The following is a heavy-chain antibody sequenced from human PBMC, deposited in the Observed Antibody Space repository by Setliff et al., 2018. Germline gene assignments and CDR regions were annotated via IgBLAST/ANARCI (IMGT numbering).Heavy chain of an antibody. CDR3: AREGVDTRSSTDYRYYMDV. J-gene: IGHJ6*03. D-gene: IGHD5-18*01. V-gene: IGHV1-69*05. CDR2: TIPSFGST. Sequence: ASVKVSCKASGGTFRSYGISWVRQAPGQGLEWMGGTIPSFGSTNYAQKFQDRVTIITDESTSTAYMELSSLRTEDTAVYYCAREGVDTRSSTDYRYYMDVWGKGTTVTVS. CDR1: GGTFRSYG.